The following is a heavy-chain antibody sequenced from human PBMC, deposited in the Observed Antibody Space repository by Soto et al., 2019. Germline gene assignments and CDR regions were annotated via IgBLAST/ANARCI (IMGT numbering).Heavy chain of an antibody. J-gene: IGHJ5*02. CDR3: AKVDDDGGHDKAWFDP. CDR2: ITNWGGST. CDR1: GFTFSTYA. Sequence: PWGSLRLSCAASGFTFSTYAMSWVRQAPGKGLEWASTITNWGGSTYYADSVKGRFTISRDNSKNTLYLQMNSLRTEDTALYYCAKVDDDGGHDKAWFDPWCPGTLLTVS. D-gene: IGHD2-15*01. V-gene: IGHV3-23*01.